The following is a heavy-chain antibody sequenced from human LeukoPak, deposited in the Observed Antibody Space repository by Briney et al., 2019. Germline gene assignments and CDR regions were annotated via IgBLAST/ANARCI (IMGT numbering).Heavy chain of an antibody. CDR3: ARDRIAAVGLDY. V-gene: IGHV3-7*01. D-gene: IGHD6-13*01. Sequence: GGSLRLSCAGSGFTFSSYWMSWVRQAPGKGLEWVANIKQDGSEKYYVDSVKGRFTISRDNAKNSLYLQMNSLRAEDTAVYYCARDRIAAVGLDYWGQGTLVTVSS. CDR2: IKQDGSEK. CDR1: GFTFSSYW. J-gene: IGHJ4*02.